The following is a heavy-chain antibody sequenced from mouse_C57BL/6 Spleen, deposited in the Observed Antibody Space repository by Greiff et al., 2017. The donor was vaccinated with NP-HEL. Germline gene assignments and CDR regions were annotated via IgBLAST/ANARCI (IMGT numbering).Heavy chain of an antibody. Sequence: EVMLVESGGGLVQPGGSLSLSCAASGFTFTGYYMSWVRQPPGKALEWLGFIRNKANGYTTEYSASVKGRFTISRDNSQSILYLQMNALRAEDSATYYCARLRDYYGSSPVTYYFDYWGQGTTLTVSS. CDR2: IRNKANGYTT. CDR1: GFTFTGYY. CDR3: ARLRDYYGSSPVTYYFDY. V-gene: IGHV7-3*01. D-gene: IGHD1-1*01. J-gene: IGHJ2*01.